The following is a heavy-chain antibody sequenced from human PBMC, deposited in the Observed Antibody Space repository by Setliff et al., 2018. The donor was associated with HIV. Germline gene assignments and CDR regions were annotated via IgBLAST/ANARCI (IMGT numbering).Heavy chain of an antibody. V-gene: IGHV4-39*07. D-gene: IGHD6-6*01. CDR3: ARGGYIAARFYFFDY. Sequence: PSETLSLTCTVSGGSIRSSSTYYWGWIRQSPGEGLEWIGSIYYSGSTYYSPSLRSRVTTSVDTSKNQFSLKLSSVTAADTAVYFCARGGYIAARFYFFDYWGQGTLVTVSS. J-gene: IGHJ4*02. CDR1: GGSIRSSSTYY. CDR2: IYYSGST.